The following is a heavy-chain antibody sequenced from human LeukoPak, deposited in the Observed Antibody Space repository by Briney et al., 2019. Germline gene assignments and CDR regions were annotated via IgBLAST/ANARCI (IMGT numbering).Heavy chain of an antibody. V-gene: IGHV4-59*08. CDR2: IYYSRST. CDR3: ARHEVETGYSSSWFRFEAVADPYYGMDV. Sequence: SETLSLTCTVSGGSISSYYWSWVRQPPGKGLEWVGYIYYSRSTNYNPSLKSRVNISVDTSKNQFSLKLSSETAADTAVYYCARHEVETGYSSSWFRFEAVADPYYGMDVWGQGTTVTVSS. CDR1: GGSISSYY. D-gene: IGHD6-13*01. J-gene: IGHJ6*02.